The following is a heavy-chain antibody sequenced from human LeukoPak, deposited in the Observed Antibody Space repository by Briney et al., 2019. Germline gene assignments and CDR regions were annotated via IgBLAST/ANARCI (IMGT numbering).Heavy chain of an antibody. CDR1: GFTFDDYA. D-gene: IGHD6-19*01. J-gene: IGHJ3*02. CDR3: AKGAVAGPGAFDI. V-gene: IGHV3-9*03. Sequence: PGGSLRLSCAASGFTFDDYAMHWVRQAPGKGLEWVSGISWNSGSIGYADSVEGRFTISRDNAKNSLYLQMNSLRAEDMALYYCAKGAVAGPGAFDIWGQGTMVTVSS. CDR2: ISWNSGSI.